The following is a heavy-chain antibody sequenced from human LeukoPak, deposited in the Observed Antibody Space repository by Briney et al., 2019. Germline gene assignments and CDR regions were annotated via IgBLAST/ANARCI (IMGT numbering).Heavy chain of an antibody. CDR2: ISYDGSNK. J-gene: IGHJ4*02. CDR3: ARDWKELQYYFDY. V-gene: IGHV3-30*04. Sequence: GGSLRLSCAASGFTFSSYAMHWVRQAPGKGLEWVAVISYDGSNKYYADSVKGRFTISRDNSMNTLYLQMNSLRAEDTAVYYCARDWKELQYYFDYWGQGTLVTVSS. D-gene: IGHD1-26*01. CDR1: GFTFSSYA.